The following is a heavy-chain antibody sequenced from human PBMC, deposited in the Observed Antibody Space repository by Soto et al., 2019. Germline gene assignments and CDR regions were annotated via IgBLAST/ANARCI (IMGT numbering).Heavy chain of an antibody. J-gene: IGHJ3*02. D-gene: IGHD7-27*01. CDR1: GFTFSSYG. V-gene: IGHV3-23*01. CDR2: ISGSGGST. CDR3: AKGGPNWGAFDI. Sequence: GGSLRLSCEVSGFTFSSYGMNWVRQAPDKGLEWVSAISGSGGSTYYADSVKGRFTISRDNSKNTLYLQMNSLRAEDTAVYYCAKGGPNWGAFDIWGQGTMVTVSS.